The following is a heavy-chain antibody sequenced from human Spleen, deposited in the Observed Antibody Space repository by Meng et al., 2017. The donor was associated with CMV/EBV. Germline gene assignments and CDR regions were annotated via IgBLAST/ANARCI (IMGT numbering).Heavy chain of an antibody. J-gene: IGHJ5*02. Sequence: SETLSLTCAISGDCVSSKSAAWNWIRQSPSRGLEWLGRTYYRSKWYNEYAVSLKSRITINPDTSKNQFSLQLNSVTPEDTAVYYCTRDVLGGFDPWGQGTLVTVSS. V-gene: IGHV6-1*01. CDR3: TRDVLGGFDP. D-gene: IGHD3-16*01. CDR1: GDCVSSKSAA. CDR2: TYYRSKWYN.